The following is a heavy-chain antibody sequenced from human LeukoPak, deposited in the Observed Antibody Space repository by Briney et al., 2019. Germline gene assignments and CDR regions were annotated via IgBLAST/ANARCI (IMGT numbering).Heavy chain of an antibody. Sequence: GGSLRLSCAASGFTFSSYEMNWVRQAPGKGLEWVSYISSSGSTIYYADSVKGRFTISRDNAKNSLYLQMNSLRAEDTAVYYCARGGGYWDAFDIWGQGTMVTVSS. CDR3: ARGGGYWDAFDI. CDR1: GFTFSSYE. CDR2: ISSSGSTI. V-gene: IGHV3-48*03. J-gene: IGHJ3*02. D-gene: IGHD1-26*01.